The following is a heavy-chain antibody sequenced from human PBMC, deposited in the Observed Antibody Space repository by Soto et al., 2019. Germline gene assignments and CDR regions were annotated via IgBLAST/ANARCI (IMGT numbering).Heavy chain of an antibody. J-gene: IGHJ6*04. CDR1: GFTFSSYG. D-gene: IGHD6-6*01. Sequence: GGSLRLSCAASGFTFSSYGMHWVRQAPGKGLEWVAVISYDVSNKYYADSVKGRFTISRDNSKNTLYLQMNSLRAEDTAVYYCAQVGAFRAARPDYYYYYGRDIWGNGTTVTVSS. CDR2: ISYDVSNK. CDR3: AQVGAFRAARPDYYYYYGRDI. V-gene: IGHV3-30*18.